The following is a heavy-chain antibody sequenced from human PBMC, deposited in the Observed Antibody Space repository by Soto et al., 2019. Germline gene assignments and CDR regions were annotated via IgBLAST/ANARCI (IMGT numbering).Heavy chain of an antibody. V-gene: IGHV1-46*03. J-gene: IGHJ2*01. D-gene: IGHD4-17*01. CDR2: INPSGGST. CDR3: ARGSSPDYGDDYWYFDL. CDR1: GDTFTSYY. Sequence: EASVEVSCEASGDTFTSYYMHWGRQAPGQGLEWMGIINPSGGSTSYAQKFQGRVTMTRDTSTSTVYMELSSLRSEDTAVYYCARGSSPDYGDDYWYFDLWGRGTLVTVSS.